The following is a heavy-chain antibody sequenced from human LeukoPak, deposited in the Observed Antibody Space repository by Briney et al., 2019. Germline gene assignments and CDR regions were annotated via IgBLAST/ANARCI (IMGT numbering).Heavy chain of an antibody. CDR1: GFTFSSYS. J-gene: IGHJ5*02. CDR2: ISGSGGST. CDR3: AKDPTSHYYDSSGYYPNWFDP. V-gene: IGHV3-23*01. D-gene: IGHD3-22*01. Sequence: PGGSLRLSCAASGFTFSSYSMNWVRQAPGKGLEWVSAISGSGGSTYYADSVKGRFTISRDNSKNTLYLQMNSLRAEDTAVYYCAKDPTSHYYDSSGYYPNWFDPWGQGTLVTVSS.